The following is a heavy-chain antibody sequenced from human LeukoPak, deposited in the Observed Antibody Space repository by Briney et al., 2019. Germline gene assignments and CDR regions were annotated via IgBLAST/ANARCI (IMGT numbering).Heavy chain of an antibody. CDR1: GLTVNSNY. CDR2: IRSKAYGGTT. D-gene: IGHD3-22*01. J-gene: IGHJ3*02. CDR3: TRRYNYDSSGYYYVRDAFDI. Sequence: GGSLRLSCAASGLTVNSNYMSWVRQAPGKGLEWVGFIRSKAYGGTTKNAASVKGRFTISRDDSRSIAYLQMNSLKTEDTAVYYCTRRYNYDSSGYYYVRDAFDIWGQGTMVTVSS. V-gene: IGHV3-49*04.